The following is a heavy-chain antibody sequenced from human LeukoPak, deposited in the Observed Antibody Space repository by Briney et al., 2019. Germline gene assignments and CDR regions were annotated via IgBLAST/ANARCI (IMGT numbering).Heavy chain of an antibody. CDR3: ARVGNIVVGDYYYMDV. J-gene: IGHJ6*03. CDR2: INHSGST. V-gene: IGHV4-34*01. CDR1: GGSFSVYY. D-gene: IGHD2-2*01. Sequence: SETLSLTCAVYGGSFSVYYWSWIRQPPGRGLEWVGEINHSGSTNYNPSLKSRVTISVDSSKNQFSLKLSSVTAADTAVYYCARVGNIVVGDYYYMDVWGKGTTVTVSS.